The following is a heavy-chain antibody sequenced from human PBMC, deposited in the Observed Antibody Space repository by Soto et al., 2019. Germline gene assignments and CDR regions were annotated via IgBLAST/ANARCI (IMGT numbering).Heavy chain of an antibody. CDR3: AREFRYSGSYSYGMDV. CDR2: ISYDGSNK. Sequence: LRLSCAASGFTFSSYAMHWVRQAPGKGLEWVAVISYDGSNKYYADSVKGRFTISRDNSKNTLYLQMNSLRAEDTAVYYCAREFRYSGSYSYGMDVWGQGTTVTVSS. D-gene: IGHD1-26*01. J-gene: IGHJ6*02. CDR1: GFTFSSYA. V-gene: IGHV3-30-3*01.